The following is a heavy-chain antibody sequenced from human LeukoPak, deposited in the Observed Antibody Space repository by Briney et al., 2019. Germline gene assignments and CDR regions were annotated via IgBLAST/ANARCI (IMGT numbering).Heavy chain of an antibody. J-gene: IGHJ4*02. Sequence: SETLSLTCNVSGASLSSNYWSWVRHPSGGGLEWIGYFYHSGGTNYNPSLTSRATISIDTSKNEVSLKLRSVTAADTAVYYCARGASSSWYSLWKFWGQGTLVTVS. D-gene: IGHD6-13*01. CDR2: FYHSGGT. CDR1: GASLSSNY. V-gene: IGHV4-59*01. CDR3: ARGASSSWYSLWKF.